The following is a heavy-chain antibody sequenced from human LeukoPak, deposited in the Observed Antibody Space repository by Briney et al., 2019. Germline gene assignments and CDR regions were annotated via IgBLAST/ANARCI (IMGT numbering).Heavy chain of an antibody. CDR2: IYSGGST. Sequence: PGGSLRLSCAASGFTVSSNYMSWDRQAPGKGLEWVSVIYSGGSTYYADSGKGRFTISRHNSKNTLYLQMNSLRAEDTAVYYCAILATMGGLDYWGQGTLVTVSS. D-gene: IGHD5-12*01. CDR1: GFTVSSNY. CDR3: AILATMGGLDY. J-gene: IGHJ4*02. V-gene: IGHV3-53*04.